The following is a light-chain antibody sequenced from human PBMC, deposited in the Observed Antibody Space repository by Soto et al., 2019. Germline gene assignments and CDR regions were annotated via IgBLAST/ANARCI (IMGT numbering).Light chain of an antibody. V-gene: IGKV1-5*03. CDR1: QSISSW. J-gene: IGKJ1*01. CDR3: QQYNRYSGT. CDR2: KAS. Sequence: DIQMTQSPSTLSASVGDRVTITCRASQSISSWLAWYQQKPGKAPKLLIYKASSLESGVPSRFSGSGSGTEFTLTISSLQPDDFATYYCQQYNRYSGTFGQGTKVESK.